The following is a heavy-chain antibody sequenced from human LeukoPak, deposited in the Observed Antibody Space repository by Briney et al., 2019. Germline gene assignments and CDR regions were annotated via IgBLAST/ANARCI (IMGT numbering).Heavy chain of an antibody. V-gene: IGHV4-39*07. D-gene: IGHD4-17*01. Sequence: SETLSLTCTVSGGSISSNKYYWGWIRQPPGKGLEWIGEINHSGSTNYNPSLKSRVTISVDTSKNQFSLKLTSVTAADTAVYYCARAGYYGGDWGQGTLVTVSS. CDR3: ARAGYYGGD. J-gene: IGHJ4*02. CDR2: INHSGST. CDR1: GGSISSNKYY.